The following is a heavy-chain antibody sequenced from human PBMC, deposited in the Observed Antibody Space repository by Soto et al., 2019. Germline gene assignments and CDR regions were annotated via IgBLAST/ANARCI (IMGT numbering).Heavy chain of an antibody. J-gene: IGHJ4*02. V-gene: IGHV3-23*01. CDR3: AKAPYDILTGYYPNFDY. CDR1: GFTFSSYA. D-gene: IGHD3-9*01. Sequence: GGSLRLSCAASGFTFSSYAMSWVRQAPGKGLEWVSAISGSGGSTYYADSVNGRFTISRDNSKNTLYLQMNSLRAEDTAVYYCAKAPYDILTGYYPNFDYWGQGTLVTVSS. CDR2: ISGSGGST.